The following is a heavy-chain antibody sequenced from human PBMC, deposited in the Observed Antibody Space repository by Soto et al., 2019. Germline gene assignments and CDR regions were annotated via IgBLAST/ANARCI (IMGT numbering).Heavy chain of an antibody. D-gene: IGHD1-26*01. CDR3: ARGGGSDSFDY. J-gene: IGHJ4*02. Sequence: QLQLHESGSGLVKPSQTLSLTCTVSGASITFGGYSWSWIRQTPGKGLEWIGYINHLETTFYNPSFESRLTLSIDRAKNQFSLKLHSRSAADSAVYCCARGGGSDSFDYWGQGILVTVSS. CDR1: GASITFGGYS. V-gene: IGHV4-30-2*01. CDR2: INHLETT.